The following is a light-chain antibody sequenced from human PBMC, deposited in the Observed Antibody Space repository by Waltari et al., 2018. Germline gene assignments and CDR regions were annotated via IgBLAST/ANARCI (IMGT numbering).Light chain of an antibody. CDR1: QSVTNNY. CDR3: HQYGSSPWT. Sequence: EIVLTQSPGTLSLSPGDRATLSCRASQSVTNNYLAWYQQKPGQAPRLFIYGASSRATGIPDRFSGSGSGTDFTLTINRLEPEDFAVYYCHQYGSSPWTFGQGTKVEIK. V-gene: IGKV3-20*01. J-gene: IGKJ1*01. CDR2: GAS.